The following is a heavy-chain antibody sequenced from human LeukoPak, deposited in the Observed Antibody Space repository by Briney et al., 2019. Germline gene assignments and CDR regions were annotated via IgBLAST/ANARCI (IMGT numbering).Heavy chain of an antibody. J-gene: IGHJ4*02. CDR3: ARGWYYDILTGYYNGFDY. V-gene: IGHV4-4*07. D-gene: IGHD3-9*01. Sequence: PSETLSLTCTVSGGSISSYYWSWIRQPAGKGPEWIGRIYTSGSTNYNPSLKSRVTMSVDTSKNQFSLKLSSVTAAGTAVYYCARGWYYDILTGYYNGFDYWGQGTLVTVSS. CDR1: GGSISSYY. CDR2: IYTSGST.